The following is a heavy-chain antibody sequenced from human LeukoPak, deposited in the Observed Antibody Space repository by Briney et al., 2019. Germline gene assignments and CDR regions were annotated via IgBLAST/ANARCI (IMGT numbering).Heavy chain of an antibody. D-gene: IGHD3-10*01. CDR3: ARDRAPRQFDY. CDR1: GGSFSGYY. Sequence: PSETLSLTCAVYGGSFSGYYWSLIRQPPGKGLEWIGEINHSGSTNYNPSLKSRVTISVDTSKNQFSLKLSSVTAADTAVYYCARDRAPRQFDYWGQGTLVTVSS. CDR2: INHSGST. J-gene: IGHJ4*02. V-gene: IGHV4-34*01.